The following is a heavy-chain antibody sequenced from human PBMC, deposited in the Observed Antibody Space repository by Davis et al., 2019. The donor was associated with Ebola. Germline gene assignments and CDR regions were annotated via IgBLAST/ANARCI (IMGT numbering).Heavy chain of an antibody. Sequence: SVTVSCKASGYTFTSYDINWVRQAPGQGLEWMGWINPNSGGTNYAQKFQGRVTMTRDTSISTAYMDLSRLRSDDTAVYYCAGALDYYDSSGYNYWGQGTLVTVSS. CDR2: INPNSGGT. J-gene: IGHJ4*02. CDR1: GYTFTSYD. D-gene: IGHD3-22*01. CDR3: AGALDYYDSSGYNY. V-gene: IGHV1-2*02.